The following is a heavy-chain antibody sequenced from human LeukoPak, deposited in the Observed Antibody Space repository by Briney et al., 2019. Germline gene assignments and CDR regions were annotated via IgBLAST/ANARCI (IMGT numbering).Heavy chain of an antibody. Sequence: GGSLRLSCAASGFTFSSYALTWVRQAPGKGLEWVSTISGSDGSTHYADSVKGRFTISRDNSKNTLYLQMNSLRAEDTAVYYCAKTRGPVAFNPDYWGQGTLVTVSS. D-gene: IGHD5-12*01. CDR3: AKTRGPVAFNPDY. V-gene: IGHV3-23*01. J-gene: IGHJ4*02. CDR2: ISGSDGST. CDR1: GFTFSSYA.